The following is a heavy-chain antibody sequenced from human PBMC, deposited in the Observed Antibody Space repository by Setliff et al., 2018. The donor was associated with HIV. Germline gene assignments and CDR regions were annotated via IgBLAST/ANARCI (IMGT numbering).Heavy chain of an antibody. Sequence: GASVKVSCKASGGTFSSYAISWVRQAPGQGLEWMGGIIPILGIANYAQKFQGRVTITADKSTSTAYMELSSLRSEDTAVYYCATGRGAAASNAFDIWGQGTMVTVSS. CDR2: IIPILGIA. J-gene: IGHJ3*02. D-gene: IGHD6-13*01. CDR1: GGTFSSYA. V-gene: IGHV1-69*10. CDR3: ATGRGAAASNAFDI.